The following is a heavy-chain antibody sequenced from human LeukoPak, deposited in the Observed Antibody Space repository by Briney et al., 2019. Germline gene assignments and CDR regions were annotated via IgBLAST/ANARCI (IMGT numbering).Heavy chain of an antibody. J-gene: IGHJ4*02. V-gene: IGHV1-2*04. CDR1: GYTFTGYY. Sequence: GASVKVSCKASGYTFTGYYMHWVRQAPGQGLEWVGWINPNSGGTNYAQKFQGWVTMTRDTSISTAYMELSRLRSDDTAVYYCARGFFPAYYFDFWGQGTLVTVSS. CDR3: ARGFFPAYYFDF. D-gene: IGHD3-3*01. CDR2: INPNSGGT.